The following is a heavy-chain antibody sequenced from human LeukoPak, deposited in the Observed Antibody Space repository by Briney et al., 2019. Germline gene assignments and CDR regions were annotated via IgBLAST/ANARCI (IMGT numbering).Heavy chain of an antibody. J-gene: IGHJ4*02. CDR3: ARASLDYYGSGSYYLVY. D-gene: IGHD3-10*01. CDR1: GYTFTSYD. CDR2: MNPNSGNT. Sequence: ASVKVSCKASGYTFTSYDINWVRQATGQGLEWMGWMNPNSGNTGYAQKFQGRVTMTRNTSISTAYMELSSLRSEDTAVYYCARASLDYYGSGSYYLVYWGQGTLVTVSS. V-gene: IGHV1-8*01.